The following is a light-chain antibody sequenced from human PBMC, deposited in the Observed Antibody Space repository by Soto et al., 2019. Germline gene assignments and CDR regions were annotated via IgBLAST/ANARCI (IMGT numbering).Light chain of an antibody. CDR2: GAS. Sequence: EIVMTQSPATLSVSPGERATLSCRASQSISNNLVWYQQKPGQAPRLLIYGASTTATGIPARFSGSGSGTGFNVTARNLQSEDFDVCSCPQLRSWHGTVGERTKME. CDR3: PQLRSWHGT. V-gene: IGKV3-15*01. CDR1: QSISNN. J-gene: IGKJ1*01.